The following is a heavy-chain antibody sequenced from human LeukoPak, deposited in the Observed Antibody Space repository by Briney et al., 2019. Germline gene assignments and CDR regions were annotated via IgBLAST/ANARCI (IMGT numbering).Heavy chain of an antibody. CDR1: GGSISSYY. CDR3: ASTTVTPRLFDI. CDR2: IYYSGST. Sequence: SETLSLTCTVSGGSISSYYWSWIRQPPVKGLEWIGYIYYSGSTNYNPSLKSRVTISVDTSKNQFSLKLSSVTAADTAVYYCASTTVTPRLFDIWGQGTMVTVSS. V-gene: IGHV4-59*08. D-gene: IGHD4-17*01. J-gene: IGHJ3*02.